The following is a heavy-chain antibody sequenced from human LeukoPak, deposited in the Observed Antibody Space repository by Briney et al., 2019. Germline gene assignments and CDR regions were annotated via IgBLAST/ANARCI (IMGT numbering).Heavy chain of an antibody. CDR2: ISYDGSNK. V-gene: IGHV3-30*04. CDR1: GFTFSSYA. D-gene: IGHD5-18*01. CDR3: ARDSYGKYYFDY. J-gene: IGHJ4*02. Sequence: PGGSLRLSCAASGFTFSSYAMHWVRQAPGKGLEWVAVISYDGSNKYYADSVKGRFTISRDNSKNTLYLQMNSLRAEGTAVYYCARDSYGKYYFDYWGQGTLVTVSS.